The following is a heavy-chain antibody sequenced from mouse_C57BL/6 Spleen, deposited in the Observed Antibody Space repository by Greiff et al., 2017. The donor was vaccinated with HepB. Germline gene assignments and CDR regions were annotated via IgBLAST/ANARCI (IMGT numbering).Heavy chain of an antibody. CDR1: GYTFTSYW. CDR2: IHPNSGST. V-gene: IGHV1-64*01. CDR3: APLYYGSSVRFAY. Sequence: QVQLKQPGAELVKPGASVKLSCKASGYTFTSYWMHWVKQRPGQGLEWIGMIHPNSGSTNYNEKFKSKATLTVDKSSSTAYMQLSSLTSEDSAVYYCAPLYYGSSVRFAYWGQGTLVTVSA. D-gene: IGHD1-1*01. J-gene: IGHJ3*01.